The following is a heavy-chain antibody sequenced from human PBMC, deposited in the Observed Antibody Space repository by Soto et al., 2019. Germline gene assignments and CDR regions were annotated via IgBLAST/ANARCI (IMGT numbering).Heavy chain of an antibody. J-gene: IGHJ4*02. Sequence: GGSLRLSCAASGFTFSSYGMHWVRQAPGKGLEWVAVISYDGSNKYYADSVKGRFTISRDNSKNTLYLQMNSLRAEDTAVYYCAKMIVLMVYAANGADYWGQGTLVTVSS. CDR3: AKMIVLMVYAANGADY. V-gene: IGHV3-30*18. CDR2: ISYDGSNK. D-gene: IGHD2-8*01. CDR1: GFTFSSYG.